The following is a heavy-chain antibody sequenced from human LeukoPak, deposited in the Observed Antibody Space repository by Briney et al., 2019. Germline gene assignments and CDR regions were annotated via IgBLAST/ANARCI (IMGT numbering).Heavy chain of an antibody. J-gene: IGHJ4*02. CDR3: ARGRGLDY. D-gene: IGHD3-16*01. CDR1: GLTFRSYW. Sequence: PGRSLRLSCAAAGLTFRSYWMSWVSQAPGKGLEWVANIKQDGSEKYYVDSVKGRFTISRDNAKNSLYLQMNSLRAEDTAVYYCARGRGLDYWGQGTLVTVSS. V-gene: IGHV3-7*04. CDR2: IKQDGSEK.